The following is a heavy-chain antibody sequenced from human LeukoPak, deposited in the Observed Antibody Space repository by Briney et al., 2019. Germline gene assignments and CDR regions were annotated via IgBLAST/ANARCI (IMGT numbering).Heavy chain of an antibody. CDR1: GGSFSGYY. J-gene: IGHJ3*02. Sequence: SETLSLTCAVYGGSFSGYYWSWIRQPPGKGLEWIGEINHSGSTNYNPSLKSRVTISVDTSKNQFSLKLSSVTAADTAVYYCAGVGVVDHTAMATEGAAFDIWGQGTMVTVSS. D-gene: IGHD5-18*01. V-gene: IGHV4-34*01. CDR2: INHSGST. CDR3: AGVGVVDHTAMATEGAAFDI.